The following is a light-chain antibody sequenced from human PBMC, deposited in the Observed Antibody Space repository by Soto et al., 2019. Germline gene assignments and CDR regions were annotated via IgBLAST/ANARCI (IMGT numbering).Light chain of an antibody. J-gene: IGLJ3*02. CDR3: SSYTSSSIWV. V-gene: IGLV2-14*01. Sequence: ALTQPASVSGSPGQSITISCTGTSSDVGGYNYVSWYQQHPGKAPKLMIYEVSNRPSGVSNRFSGSKSGNTASLTISGLQAEDEADYYCSSYTSSSIWVFGGGTKLTVL. CDR1: SSDVGGYNY. CDR2: EVS.